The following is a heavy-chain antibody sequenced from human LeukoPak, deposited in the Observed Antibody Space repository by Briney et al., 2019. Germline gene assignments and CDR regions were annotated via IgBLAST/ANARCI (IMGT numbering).Heavy chain of an antibody. J-gene: IGHJ3*02. V-gene: IGHV5-51*01. CDR1: GYSFTSYW. D-gene: IGHD3-22*01. Sequence: GESLKISCKGSGYSFTSYWISWVRQMPGKGLEWMGIIYPGDSDTRYSPSFQGQVTISADKSISTAYLQWSSLKASDTAMYYCATSPLSCYCDSSGPLADALDIWGQGTMVTVSS. CDR2: IYPGDSDT. CDR3: ATSPLSCYCDSSGPLADALDI.